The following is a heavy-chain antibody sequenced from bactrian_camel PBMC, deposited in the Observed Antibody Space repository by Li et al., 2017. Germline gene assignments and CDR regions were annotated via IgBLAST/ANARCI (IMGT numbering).Heavy chain of an antibody. J-gene: IGHJ4*01. V-gene: IGHV3S42*01. CDR1: EYTGSSTC. D-gene: IGHD1*01. Sequence: VQLVESGGGSVQAGGSLRLSCVASEYTGSSTCMGWFRQSPGKGLEWVSQISSLGATKRYADSVNGRFTISRDNAKNMMYLQMNSLKPEDTAVYYCVRHDTSTDTYSQPESQGTQVTVS. CDR2: ISSLGATK.